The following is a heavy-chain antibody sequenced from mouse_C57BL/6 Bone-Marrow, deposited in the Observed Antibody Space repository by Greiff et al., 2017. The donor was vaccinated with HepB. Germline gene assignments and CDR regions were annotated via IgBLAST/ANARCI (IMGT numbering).Heavy chain of an antibody. Sequence: GAELVRPGSSVTLSCKASGYTFTSYWMHWVKQRPIQGLEWIGNIDPSDSETHYNQKFKDKATLTVDKSSSTAYMQLSSLTSEDSAVYYCARYGSSYAWFAYWGQGTLVTVSA. CDR3: ARYGSSYAWFAY. CDR2: IDPSDSET. D-gene: IGHD1-1*01. CDR1: GYTFTSYW. J-gene: IGHJ3*01. V-gene: IGHV1-52*01.